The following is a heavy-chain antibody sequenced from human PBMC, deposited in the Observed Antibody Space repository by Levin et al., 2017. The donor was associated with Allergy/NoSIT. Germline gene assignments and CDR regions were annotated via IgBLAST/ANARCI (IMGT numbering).Heavy chain of an antibody. V-gene: IGHV3-11*01. D-gene: IGHD3-22*01. J-gene: IGHJ6*02. CDR3: ARAPYYDPYYYYGMDV. CDR2: ISSSGSTI. Sequence: GESLKISCAASGFTFSDYYMSWIRQAPGKGLEWVSYISSSGSTIYYADSVKGRFTISRDNAKNSLYLQMNSLRAEDTAVYYCARAPYYDPYYYYGMDVWGQGTTVTVSS. CDR1: GFTFSDYY.